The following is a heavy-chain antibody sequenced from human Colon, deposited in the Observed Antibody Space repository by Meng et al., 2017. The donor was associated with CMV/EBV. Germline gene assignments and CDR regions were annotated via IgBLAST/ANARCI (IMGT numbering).Heavy chain of an antibody. CDR3: TRHPAKWESGGYFDY. CDR1: GYTFTSYA. V-gene: IGHV1-3*02. J-gene: IGHJ4*02. D-gene: IGHD1-26*01. CDR2: SNAGNGNT. Sequence: ASVKVSCKASGYTFTSYAMHWVRQAPGQRLEWMGWSNAGNGNTKYSQEFQGRVTITRDTSASTAYMELSSLKASDTAMYYCTRHPAKWESGGYFDYWGQGTLVTVSS.